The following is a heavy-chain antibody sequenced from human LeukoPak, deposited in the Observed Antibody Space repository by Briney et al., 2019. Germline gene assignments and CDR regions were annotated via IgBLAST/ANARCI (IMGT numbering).Heavy chain of an antibody. Sequence: PSETLSLTCTVSGGSISSSSYYWSWIRQPAGKGLEWIGRIYTSGSTNYNPSLKSRVTISVDTSKNQFSLKLSSVTAADTAVYYCARGYDFWSGYLVYYGMDVWGQGTTVTVSS. CDR1: GGSISSSSYY. CDR3: ARGYDFWSGYLVYYGMDV. J-gene: IGHJ6*02. D-gene: IGHD3-3*01. V-gene: IGHV4-61*02. CDR2: IYTSGST.